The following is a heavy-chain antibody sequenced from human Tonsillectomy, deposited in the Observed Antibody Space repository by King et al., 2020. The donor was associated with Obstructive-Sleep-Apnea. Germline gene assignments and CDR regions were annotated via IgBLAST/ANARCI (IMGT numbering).Heavy chain of an antibody. CDR1: GFTFSDHY. CDR3: ARALGGYSYGYYYYYGMDV. Sequence: VQLVESGGGLVQPGGSLRLYCAASGFTFSDHYMDWVRQASGKGLEWVGRTRNKANSYTTEYAATAKGRFTISRDDSKTSLYRQRNSLKTEDTAVYYCARALGGYSYGYYYYYGMDVWGQGTTVTVSS. D-gene: IGHD5-18*01. V-gene: IGHV3-72*01. CDR2: TRNKANSYTT. J-gene: IGHJ6*02.